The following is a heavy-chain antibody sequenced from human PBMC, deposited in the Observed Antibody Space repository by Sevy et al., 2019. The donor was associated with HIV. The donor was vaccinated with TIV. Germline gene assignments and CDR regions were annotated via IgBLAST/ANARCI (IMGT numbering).Heavy chain of an antibody. CDR2: IYYNGHI. CDR1: GGSITSLY. CDR3: ARHCSSSSCSHAFDI. Sequence: SETLSLTCTVSGGSITSLYWNWIRQPPGKGLEWIANIYYNGHINYNPSLKSRVTLSLDTSKNQFSLRLSSVTAADTAVYYCARHCSSSSCSHAFDIWGQGTMVTVSS. J-gene: IGHJ3*02. V-gene: IGHV4-59*08. D-gene: IGHD2-2*01.